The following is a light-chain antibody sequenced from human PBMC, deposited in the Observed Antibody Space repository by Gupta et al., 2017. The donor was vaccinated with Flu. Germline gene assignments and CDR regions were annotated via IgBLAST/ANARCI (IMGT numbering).Light chain of an antibody. V-gene: IGLV2-11*01. CDR3: CSYAGSYTEM. CDR1: SSDVGGYNY. Sequence: QSALTQPRSVSGSPGQSVTISCTGTSSDVGGYNYVSWYQQHPGKAPKLMIYDVSERPSGVPDRFSGPKSGNTASLTISGLQSEDEADYYCCSYAGSYTEMFGGGTKLTVL. J-gene: IGLJ3*02. CDR2: DVS.